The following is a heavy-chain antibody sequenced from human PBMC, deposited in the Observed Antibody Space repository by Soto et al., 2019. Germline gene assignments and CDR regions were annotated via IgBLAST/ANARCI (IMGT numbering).Heavy chain of an antibody. V-gene: IGHV4-39*01. CDR1: GGSISSSSYY. J-gene: IGHJ4*02. D-gene: IGHD5-12*01. Sequence: QLQLQESGPGLVKPSETLSLTCTVSGGSISSSSYYWGWIRQPPGKGLEWIGSIYYSGSTYYNPSLKSRVTIYVDTSKNQFSLTRRSVTAADTAVYYCARRGYSGYAHVTVYEKPWDYWGQGTLVTVSS. CDR3: ARRGYSGYAHVTVYEKPWDY. CDR2: IYYSGST.